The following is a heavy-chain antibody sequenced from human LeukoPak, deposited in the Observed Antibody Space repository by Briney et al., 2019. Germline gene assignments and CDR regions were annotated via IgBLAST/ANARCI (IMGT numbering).Heavy chain of an antibody. J-gene: IGHJ6*03. CDR1: GYSISSGHY. CDR2: IYHSGSS. V-gene: IGHV4-38-2*01. CDR3: ARAKNPYYYYYYMDF. Sequence: SETLSLTCAVSGYSISSGHYWVWIRQPPGKGLEYIGNIYHSGSSPYNPSTKSRVTISVDTSNNQFSLKLSSVTAADTAVYYCARAKNPYYYYYYMDFWGRGTTVTVSS.